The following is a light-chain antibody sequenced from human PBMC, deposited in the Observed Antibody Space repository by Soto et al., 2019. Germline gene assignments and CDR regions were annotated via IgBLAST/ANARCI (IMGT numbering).Light chain of an antibody. CDR3: QKYDNLPCT. CDR2: STS. V-gene: IGKV3-20*01. CDR1: QSLSSTD. J-gene: IGKJ2*02. Sequence: EFVLTQSPGTLSLSPGERATISCRASQSLSSTDFAWYHQKPGQPPRLLIYSTSHRATGIPDRFSASGSGTDFTLTISRLEPEDFAVYYCQKYDNLPCTFGQGTKLEIK.